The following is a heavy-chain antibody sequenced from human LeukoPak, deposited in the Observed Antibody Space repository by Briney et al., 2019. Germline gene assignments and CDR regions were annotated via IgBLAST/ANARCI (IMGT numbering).Heavy chain of an antibody. CDR3: ARVYETNDYLY. CDR1: GFTFSSYA. CDR2: ISGSGGST. D-gene: IGHD3-22*01. V-gene: IGHV3-23*01. Sequence: PGGSLRLSCAASGFTFSSYAMSWVRQAPGKGLEWVSAISGSGGSTYYADSVKGRFTISRDNAKNTVYLQMNSLRVEDTAVYYCARVYETNDYLYWGQGSLVTVSS. J-gene: IGHJ4*02.